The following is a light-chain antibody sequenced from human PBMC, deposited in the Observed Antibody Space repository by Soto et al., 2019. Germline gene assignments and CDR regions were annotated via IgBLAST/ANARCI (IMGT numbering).Light chain of an antibody. CDR3: QQYGSSQYS. J-gene: IGKJ2*03. CDR2: GAS. Sequence: EIVLTQSPGTLSLSPGERATLSCRASQSISTNYLAWYQQKPGQAPRLLIYGASSRATGIPDRFSGSGSGTDFTLTISSLEPEDFAMYYCQQYGSSQYSFGQGTKLEIK. V-gene: IGKV3-20*01. CDR1: QSISTNY.